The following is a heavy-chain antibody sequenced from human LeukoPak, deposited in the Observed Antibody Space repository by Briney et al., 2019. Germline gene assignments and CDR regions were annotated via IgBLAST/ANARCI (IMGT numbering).Heavy chain of an antibody. J-gene: IGHJ6*03. CDR2: ISAYNGNT. V-gene: IGHV1-18*01. CDR1: GYTFTSYG. Sequence: GASVKVSCKASGYTFTSYGISWVRQAPGQGLEWMGWISAYNGNTNYAQKLQGRVTMTTDTSTSTAYMELRSLRSDDTAVYYCARSYYDFWSGYYRPYPVYYMDVWGKGTTVTVSS. D-gene: IGHD3-3*01. CDR3: ARSYYDFWSGYYRPYPVYYMDV.